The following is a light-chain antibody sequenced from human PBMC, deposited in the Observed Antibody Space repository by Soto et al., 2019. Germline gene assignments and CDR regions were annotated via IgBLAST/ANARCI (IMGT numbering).Light chain of an antibody. V-gene: IGKV1-12*01. CDR3: QQVNTFPLG. J-gene: IGKJ4*01. Sequence: DIQMTQSPSSVSASVGDKVTITCRASQAISTWLAWYQLKPGKAPKRLIYGASSLQRGVPSRFSGSGSGTDFALTISSLTPEDFATYYCQQVNTFPLGFGGGTKVEIK. CDR2: GAS. CDR1: QAISTW.